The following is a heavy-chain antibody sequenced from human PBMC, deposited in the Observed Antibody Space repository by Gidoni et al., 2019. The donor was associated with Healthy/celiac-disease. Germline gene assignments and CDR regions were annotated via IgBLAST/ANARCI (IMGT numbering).Heavy chain of an antibody. D-gene: IGHD3-10*01. CDR2: ISSSSSYI. J-gene: IGHJ6*02. CDR3: ARDQEQVLLWFGESGAYYYYYGMDV. Sequence: EVQLVESGGGLVKPGGSLRLSCAASGFTFSSYSITWFRQAPGKGLEWVSSISSSSSYIYYADSVKGRFTISRDNAKNSLYLQMNSLRAEDTAVYYCARDQEQVLLWFGESGAYYYYYGMDVWGQGTTVTVSS. V-gene: IGHV3-21*01. CDR1: GFTFSSYS.